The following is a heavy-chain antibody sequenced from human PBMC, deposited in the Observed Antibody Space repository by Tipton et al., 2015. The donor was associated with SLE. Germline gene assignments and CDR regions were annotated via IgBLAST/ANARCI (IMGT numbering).Heavy chain of an antibody. CDR1: GGSISSSSYY. V-gene: IGHV4-39*07. Sequence: LRLSCTVSGGSISSSSYYWGWIRQPPGKGLEWIGSIYYSGSTYYNPSLKSRVTISVDTSKNQFSLKLSSVTAADTAVYYCASPVGARAYWGQGTLVPVSS. CDR2: IYYSGST. CDR3: ASPVGARAY. D-gene: IGHD1-26*01. J-gene: IGHJ4*02.